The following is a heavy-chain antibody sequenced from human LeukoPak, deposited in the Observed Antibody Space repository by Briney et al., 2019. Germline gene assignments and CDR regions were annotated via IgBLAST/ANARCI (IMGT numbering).Heavy chain of an antibody. CDR3: ARDSYGSGSWHNWFDP. CDR2: IYTSGST. D-gene: IGHD3-10*01. J-gene: IGHJ5*02. V-gene: IGHV4-4*07. CDR1: GGSISSYY. Sequence: SETLSLTCTVSGGSISSYYWSWIRQPAGKGLEWIGRIYTSGSTNYNPSLKSRVTISVDTSKNQFSLKLSSVTAADTAVYYCARDSYGSGSWHNWFDPWGQGTLVTVSS.